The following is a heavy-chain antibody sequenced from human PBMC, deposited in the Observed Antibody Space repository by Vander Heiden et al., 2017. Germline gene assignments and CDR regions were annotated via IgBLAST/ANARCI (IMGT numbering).Heavy chain of an antibody. CDR1: GFTFSNHA. V-gene: IGHV3-23*01. CDR2: ISGSGAAT. D-gene: IGHD3-10*01. CDR3: AKVLEYNDGYRGLDFFDY. J-gene: IGHJ4*02. Sequence: EVQLLESGGGLVQPWGSLRLSCAASGFTFSNHAMTWVRQAPGKGLEWVSTISGSGAATYYADSVKGRVTISRDNSKNTVSRQMNSLGEEETAIYYCAKVLEYNDGYRGLDFFDYWGQGNMVTVYS.